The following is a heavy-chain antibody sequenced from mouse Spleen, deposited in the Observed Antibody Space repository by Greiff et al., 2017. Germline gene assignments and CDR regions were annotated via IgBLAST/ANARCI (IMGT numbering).Heavy chain of an antibody. D-gene: IGHD2-1*01. CDR2: IYPRSGDT. CDR1: GYTFTSYG. V-gene: IGHV1-81*01. Sequence: QVQLQQSGAELARPGASVKLSCKASGYTFTSYGISWVKQRPGQGLEWIGEIYPRSGDTYYNEKFKGKATLTADKSSSTAYMELRSLTSEDSAVYFCARRTYGNCWFAYWGQGTLVTVSA. CDR3: ARRTYGNCWFAY. J-gene: IGHJ3*01.